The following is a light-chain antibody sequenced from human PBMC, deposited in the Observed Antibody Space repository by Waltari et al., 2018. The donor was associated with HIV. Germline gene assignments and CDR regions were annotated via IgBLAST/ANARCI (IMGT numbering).Light chain of an antibody. V-gene: IGLV1-44*01. J-gene: IGLJ2*01. CDR1: SSNIGSNT. CDR2: SNN. Sequence: QSVLTQPPSASGTPGQRVTISCSGSSSNIGSNTVNWYQQVTGTAPKLLNYSNNQRPSGFPDRFSGSKSGTSASLVISGLQSEDEADYYCAAWDDSLNGSVVFGGGTKLTVL. CDR3: AAWDDSLNGSVV.